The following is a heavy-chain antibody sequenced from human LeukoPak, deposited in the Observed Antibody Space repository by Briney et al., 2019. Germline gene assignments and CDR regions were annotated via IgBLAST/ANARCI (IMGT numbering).Heavy chain of an antibody. J-gene: IGHJ1*01. CDR1: GGSFSGYY. CDR3: ARRRYYDATGYLD. Sequence: NSSETLSLTCAVYGGSFSGYYWSWIRQPPGKGLEWIGEINHSGSTNYNPSLKSRVTISVDTSKNQFSLKLSSVTAADTAVYYCARRRYYDATGYLDWGQGTLITVSS. V-gene: IGHV4-34*01. CDR2: INHSGST. D-gene: IGHD3-22*01.